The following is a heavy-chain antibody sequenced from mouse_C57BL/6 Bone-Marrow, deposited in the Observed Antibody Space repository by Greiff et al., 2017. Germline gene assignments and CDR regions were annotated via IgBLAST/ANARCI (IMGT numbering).Heavy chain of an antibody. CDR1: GYTFTSYW. CDR3: ASITTVVATGYYAMDY. J-gene: IGHJ4*01. Sequence: QVQLQQPGAELVKPGASVTLSCKASGYTFTSYWMQWVQQRPGQGLEWIGEIDPSDSYTNYNQKFKGKAPLTVDTSSSTAYMQLSSLTSEDSAVYYWASITTVVATGYYAMDYWGQGTSVTVSS. V-gene: IGHV1-50*01. CDR2: IDPSDSYT. D-gene: IGHD1-1*01.